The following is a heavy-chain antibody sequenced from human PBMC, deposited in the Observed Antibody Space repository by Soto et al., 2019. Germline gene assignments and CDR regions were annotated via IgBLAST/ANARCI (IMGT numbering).Heavy chain of an antibody. Sequence: PGGSLRLSCAASGFTFRSYAMHWVRQAPGKGLEWVAVISYDGNNKYYADSVKGRFTISRDNSKNTLYVQMNSLRAEDTAVYYCARDRYYESSGYSSSYYYYGMDVWGQGTTVTVSS. CDR3: ARDRYYESSGYSSSYYYYGMDV. D-gene: IGHD3-22*01. J-gene: IGHJ6*02. CDR1: GFTFRSYA. CDR2: ISYDGNNK. V-gene: IGHV3-30-3*01.